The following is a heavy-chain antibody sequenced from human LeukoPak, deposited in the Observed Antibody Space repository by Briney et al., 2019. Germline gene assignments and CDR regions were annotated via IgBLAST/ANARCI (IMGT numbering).Heavy chain of an antibody. CDR3: ARVGSGCSSTSCYSAYYYYYMDV. CDR2: IYYSGST. Sequence: PSETLSLTCTVSGRPISSSSYYWGWIRQPPGKVLEWIGRIYYSGSTYYNPSLKSRVTISLDTSKNQFSLKLSSVTAADTDVYYCARVGSGCSSTSCYSAYYYYYMDVGGKGTTVTVSS. J-gene: IGHJ6*03. D-gene: IGHD2-2*02. V-gene: IGHV4-39*01. CDR1: GRPISSSSYY.